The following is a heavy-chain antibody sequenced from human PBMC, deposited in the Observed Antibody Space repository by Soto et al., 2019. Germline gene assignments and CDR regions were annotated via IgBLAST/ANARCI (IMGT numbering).Heavy chain of an antibody. CDR3: ARRDFGSSRSFDI. CDR2: ISDSGGLT. Sequence: GSLRLSCAASGFAFSSHPMSWVRQAPERGLEWVSGISDSGGLTYNADSVKGRFTISRDNSKNTLYLQMNSLRAEDTALYYCARRDFGSSRSFDIWGQGTMVTVSS. D-gene: IGHD6-6*01. CDR1: GFAFSSHP. V-gene: IGHV3-23*01. J-gene: IGHJ3*02.